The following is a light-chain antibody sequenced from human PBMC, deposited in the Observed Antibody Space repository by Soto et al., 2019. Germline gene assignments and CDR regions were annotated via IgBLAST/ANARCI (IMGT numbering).Light chain of an antibody. CDR1: QSVSSSY. CDR3: HQYDSSPLT. Sequence: LSPGERATLSCRASQSVSSSYLAWYQQKPGQAPRLIIYGASSRATGIPDRFSGSGSGTDFTLTISRLEPEDFAVYYCHQYDSSPLTFGGGTKVEIK. CDR2: GAS. V-gene: IGKV3-20*01. J-gene: IGKJ4*01.